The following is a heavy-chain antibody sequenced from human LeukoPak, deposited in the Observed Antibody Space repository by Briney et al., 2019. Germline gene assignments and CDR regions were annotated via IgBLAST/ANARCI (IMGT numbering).Heavy chain of an antibody. Sequence: GGSLRLSCIASGFTFDDHGMSWVRQAPGKGLEWVSNINWNGGSTGYVDSVQGRFTISRDNGKNSLYLQMNNLRVEDTAFYYCARDVSWGTSYFDYWGQGILVTVSS. CDR1: GFTFDDHG. CDR3: ARDVSWGTSYFDY. J-gene: IGHJ4*02. CDR2: INWNGGST. D-gene: IGHD1-1*01. V-gene: IGHV3-20*04.